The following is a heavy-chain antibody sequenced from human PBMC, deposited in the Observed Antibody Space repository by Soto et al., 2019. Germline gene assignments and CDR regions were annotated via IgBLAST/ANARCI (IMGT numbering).Heavy chain of an antibody. V-gene: IGHV3-23*04. CDR3: ARGSSGYISSWYYFDY. J-gene: IGHJ4*02. D-gene: IGHD6-13*01. CDR2: ISGIGGST. CDR1: GFTFSNIA. Sequence: AQLVESGGGVVQPGRSLRLSCAASGFTFSNIAMHWVRQAPGKGLEWVATISGIGGSTYLADSVKGRLSISRDNSKNTVSLLMNSLRAEDTAVYFCARGSSGYISSWYYFDYWGRGTLVTVSS.